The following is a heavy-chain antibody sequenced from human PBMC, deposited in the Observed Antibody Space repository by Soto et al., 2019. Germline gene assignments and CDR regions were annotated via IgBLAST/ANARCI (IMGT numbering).Heavy chain of an antibody. CDR1: GHTFTSYG. Sequence: ASVKVSCKASGHTFTSYGISWVRQAPGQGLEWMGWISAYNGNTNYAQKLQGRVTMTTDTSTSTAYMELRSLRSDDTAMYYCAGAPRFRFLEVFTFNSGGRGTLLTVS. J-gene: IGHJ4*02. CDR3: AGAPRFRFLEVFTFNS. D-gene: IGHD3-3*01. V-gene: IGHV1-18*01. CDR2: ISAYNGNT.